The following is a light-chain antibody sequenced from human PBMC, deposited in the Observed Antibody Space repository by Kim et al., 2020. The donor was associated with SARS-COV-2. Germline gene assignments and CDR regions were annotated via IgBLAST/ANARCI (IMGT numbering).Light chain of an antibody. CDR2: WAP. CDR1: QSVLYSSNNKNY. Sequence: TINCKSSQSVLYSSNNKNYLAWYQQKPGQPPKLLIYWAPTRESGVPDRFSGSGSGTDFTLTISSLQAEDVAVYYCQQYYSTPAWTFGQGTKVDIK. CDR3: QQYYSTPAWT. V-gene: IGKV4-1*01. J-gene: IGKJ1*01.